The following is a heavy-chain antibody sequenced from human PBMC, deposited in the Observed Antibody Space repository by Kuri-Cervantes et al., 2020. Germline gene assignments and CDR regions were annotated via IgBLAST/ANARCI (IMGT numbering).Heavy chain of an antibody. CDR1: GYTFTSYD. CDR3: ARSAPIVVVPAALVNDY. V-gene: IGHV1-18*01. CDR2: ISAYNGNT. D-gene: IGHD2-2*01. Sequence: ASVKVSCKASGYTFTSYDINWVRQATGQGLEWMGWISAYNGNTNYAQKLQGRVTMTTDTSTSTAYMELRSLRSDDTAVYYCARSAPIVVVPAALVNDYWGQGTLVTVSS. J-gene: IGHJ4*02.